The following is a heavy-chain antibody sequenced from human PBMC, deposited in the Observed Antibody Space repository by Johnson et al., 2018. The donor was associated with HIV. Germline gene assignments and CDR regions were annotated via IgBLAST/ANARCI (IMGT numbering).Heavy chain of an antibody. CDR3: ARDWGLELDGGAFDI. J-gene: IGHJ3*02. Sequence: VQLVESGGGLVQPGGSLRLSCAASGFTFSSYWMSWVRQAPGKGLEWVANIKQDGSEKYYVDSVKGRFTISRDKAKNSLYLQMNSLRAEDTAVYYCARDWGLELDGGAFDIWGQGTMVTVAS. CDR1: GFTFSSYW. D-gene: IGHD1-26*01. V-gene: IGHV3-7*01. CDR2: IKQDGSEK.